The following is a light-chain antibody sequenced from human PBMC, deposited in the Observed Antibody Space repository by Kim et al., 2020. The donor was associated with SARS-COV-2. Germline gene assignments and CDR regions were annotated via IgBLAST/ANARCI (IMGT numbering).Light chain of an antibody. CDR2: RVS. V-gene: IGKV2-30*02. J-gene: IGKJ2*01. Sequence: DVVMTQSPLSLPVTLGQPASMSCRSSQSLGHSNGHTYLSWFQQRPGQSPRRLIYRVSDRDSGVPDRFSGSGSGTDFTLKISRVEADDVGIYYCVQGAHWPSVTFGQGTKLEIK. CDR3: VQGAHWPSVT. CDR1: QSLGHSNGHTY.